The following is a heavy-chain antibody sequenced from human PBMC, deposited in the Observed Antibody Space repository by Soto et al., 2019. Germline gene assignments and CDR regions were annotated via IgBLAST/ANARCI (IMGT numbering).Heavy chain of an antibody. CDR3: ARAKGAIFGEVILISGNCFDP. CDR2: MNPNSGNT. V-gene: IGHV1-8*01. CDR1: GYTFTSYD. Sequence: ASVKVSCKASGYTFTSYDINWVRQATGQGLEWMGWMNPNSGNTGYAQKFQGRVTMTRNTSISTAYMELSSLRSEDTAVYYCARAKGAIFGEVILISGNCFDPWGQGTLVTVSS. D-gene: IGHD3-3*01. J-gene: IGHJ5*02.